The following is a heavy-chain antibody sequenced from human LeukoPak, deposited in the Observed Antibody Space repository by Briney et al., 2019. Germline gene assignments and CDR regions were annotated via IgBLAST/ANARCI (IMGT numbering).Heavy chain of an antibody. D-gene: IGHD3-22*01. V-gene: IGHV4-34*01. Sequence: PSETLSLTCAVYGGSFSGYYWSWIRQPPGKGLEWIGEINHSESTNYNPSLRSRVTISVDTSKNQFSLRLSSVTAADTAVYYCARYDSSGYPFFTIWGQGTMVTVSS. J-gene: IGHJ3*02. CDR1: GGSFSGYY. CDR3: ARYDSSGYPFFTI. CDR2: INHSEST.